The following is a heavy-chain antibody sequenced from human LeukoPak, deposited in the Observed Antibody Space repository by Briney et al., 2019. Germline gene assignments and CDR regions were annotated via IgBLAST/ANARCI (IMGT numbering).Heavy chain of an antibody. CDR2: IKQDGSEK. CDR1: GFTFSGSW. CDR3: SRDCDYPNWFDP. J-gene: IGHJ5*02. V-gene: IGHV3-7*01. D-gene: IGHD4-11*01. Sequence: GGSLRLSCAASGFTFSGSWMRWVRQAPGKGLEWVANIKQDGSEKYYVDSVKGRFTISRDNAKNSLYLQMNSLRAEDTDAYYCSRDCDYPNWFDPWGQGTLVTVSS.